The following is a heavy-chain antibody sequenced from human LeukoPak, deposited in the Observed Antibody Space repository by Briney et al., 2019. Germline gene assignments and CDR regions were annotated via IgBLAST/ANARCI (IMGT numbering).Heavy chain of an antibody. J-gene: IGHJ5*02. Sequence: QTGGSLRLSCAASGFTFSSYAMSWVRQAPGKGLEWVSAISGSGGSTYYADSVKGRFTISRDNSKNTVYLQMNSLRVEDTAVYYCAKDYYASGSYPTAWGQGTLVTVSS. CDR2: ISGSGGST. D-gene: IGHD3-10*01. CDR1: GFTFSSYA. V-gene: IGHV3-23*01. CDR3: AKDYYASGSYPTA.